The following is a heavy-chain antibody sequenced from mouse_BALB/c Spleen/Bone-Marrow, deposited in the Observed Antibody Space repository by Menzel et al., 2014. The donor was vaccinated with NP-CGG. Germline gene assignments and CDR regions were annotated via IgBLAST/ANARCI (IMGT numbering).Heavy chain of an antibody. CDR1: GYTFTGYW. V-gene: IGHV1-74*01. CDR3: AYGSSFGFAY. Sequence: QVQLQQSGAELVRSGASVKLSCRTSGYTFTGYWMNWVKQRPEQGLEWIGRIDPYDSETHYNQKFKVKAILTVDKSSSTAYMQLSSLTSEDSAVYYCAYGSSFGFAYWGQGTLVTVSA. J-gene: IGHJ3*01. CDR2: IDPYDSET. D-gene: IGHD1-1*01.